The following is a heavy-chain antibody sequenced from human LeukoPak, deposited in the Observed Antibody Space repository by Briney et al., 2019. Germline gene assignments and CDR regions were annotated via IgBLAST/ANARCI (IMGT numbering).Heavy chain of an antibody. CDR1: GGSFSGYY. V-gene: IGHV4-34*01. J-gene: IGHJ3*02. CDR2: INHSGST. Sequence: PSETLSLTCAVYGGSFSGYYWSWIRQPPGKGLEWIGEINHSGSTNYNPPLKSRVTISVDTSKNQFSLKLSSVTAADTAVYYCARGPDYDDDAFDIWGQGTMVTVSS. CDR3: ARGPDYDDDAFDI. D-gene: IGHD4-17*01.